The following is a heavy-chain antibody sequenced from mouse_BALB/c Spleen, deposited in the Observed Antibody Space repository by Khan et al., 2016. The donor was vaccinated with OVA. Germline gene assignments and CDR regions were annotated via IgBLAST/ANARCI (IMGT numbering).Heavy chain of an antibody. CDR3: APAGTGDYFDY. D-gene: IGHD4-1*01. V-gene: IGHV14-3*02. Sequence: VQLKQSGAELVKPGASVKLSCTASGFNIKDTQMHWVKQRPEQGLEWIGRIDPANDNSEYDPRFQGKATIPAETSSNTAYLHLSSLTSEDTAVYYCAPAGTGDYFDYWGQGTTLTVSS. CDR2: IDPANDNS. J-gene: IGHJ2*01. CDR1: GFNIKDTQ.